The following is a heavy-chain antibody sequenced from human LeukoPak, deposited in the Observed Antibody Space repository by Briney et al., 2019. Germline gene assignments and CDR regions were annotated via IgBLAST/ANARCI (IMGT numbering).Heavy chain of an antibody. CDR1: GFTFSDYY. CDR2: INHSGST. V-gene: IGHV4-34*01. Sequence: PGGSLRLSCAASGFTFSDYYMSWIRQPPGKGLEWIGEINHSGSTNYNPSLKSRVTISVDTSKNQFSLKLSSVTAADTAVYYCAREGDPAAANHNWFDPWGQGTLVTVSS. J-gene: IGHJ5*02. CDR3: AREGDPAAANHNWFDP. D-gene: IGHD6-13*01.